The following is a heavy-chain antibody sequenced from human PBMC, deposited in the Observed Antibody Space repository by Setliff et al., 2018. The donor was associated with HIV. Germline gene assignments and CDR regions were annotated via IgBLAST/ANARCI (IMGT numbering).Heavy chain of an antibody. V-gene: IGHV3-21*01. Sequence: GGSLRLSCAASGFTFRNYNFNWVRQAPGRGLEWVSSISIGSSAAIYYAESVQGRFTVSRDNSKRSAFLEMNGLTVGDTAVYYCTRMIPPRSNRFSSGWCDYWGQGTVVTVS. J-gene: IGHJ4*02. CDR1: GFTFRNYN. D-gene: IGHD6-19*01. CDR2: ISIGSSAAI. CDR3: TRMIPPRSNRFSSGWCDY.